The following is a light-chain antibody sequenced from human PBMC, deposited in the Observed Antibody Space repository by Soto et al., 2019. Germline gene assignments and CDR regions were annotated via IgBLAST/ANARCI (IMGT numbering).Light chain of an antibody. Sequence: QSVLTQPASVSGSPGQSITISCTGTSSDDGGYNYVSWYQQHPGKAPKLMIYDVRNRASGASIRFSGSKSSNTASLTISGLHAEDEADYYCTSYTSSSTLYVFGTGTKVTVL. J-gene: IGLJ1*01. CDR1: SSDDGGYNY. V-gene: IGLV2-14*01. CDR2: DVR. CDR3: TSYTSSSTLYV.